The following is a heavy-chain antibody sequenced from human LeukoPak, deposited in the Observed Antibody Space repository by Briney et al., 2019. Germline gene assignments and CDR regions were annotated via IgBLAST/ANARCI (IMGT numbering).Heavy chain of an antibody. J-gene: IGHJ4*02. Sequence: GESLKISCQASGYTFTSYWISWVRQMPGKGLEWMGTIDPSDSYTNYSPSFKGHVTISADKSISTASLQWSSLKASDTAIYYCARQAYENSGAHLDYWGQGTLVTVSS. V-gene: IGHV5-10-1*01. D-gene: IGHD3-22*01. CDR2: IDPSDSYT. CDR3: ARQAYENSGAHLDY. CDR1: GYTFTSYW.